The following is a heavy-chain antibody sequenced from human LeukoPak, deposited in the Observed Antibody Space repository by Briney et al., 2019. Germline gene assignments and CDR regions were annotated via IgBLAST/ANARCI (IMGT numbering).Heavy chain of an antibody. Sequence: EASVKVSCKASGYTFTGYYMHWVRQAPGQGLEWMGWINPNSGGTNYAQKFQGRVTMTRDTSISTAYMELSRLGSDDTAVYYCARLVYDSSGYYHNWFDPWGQGTLVTVSS. V-gene: IGHV1-2*02. D-gene: IGHD3-22*01. CDR1: GYTFTGYY. CDR2: INPNSGGT. J-gene: IGHJ5*02. CDR3: ARLVYDSSGYYHNWFDP.